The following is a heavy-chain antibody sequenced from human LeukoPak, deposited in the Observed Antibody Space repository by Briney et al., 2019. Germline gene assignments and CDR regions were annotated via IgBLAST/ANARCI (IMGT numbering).Heavy chain of an antibody. V-gene: IGHV3-15*01. CDR2: IKSKTDGGTT. J-gene: IGHJ4*02. D-gene: IGHD4-17*01. Sequence: PGGSLRLSGAASGFTFSNAWMSWVRQAPGKGLEWVGRIKSKTDGGTTDYAEPVKGRFTISRDDSKNTLYLQMNSLKTEDTALYYCAAVSVDYGDSSFDFWGQGTLVTVSS. CDR1: GFTFSNAW. CDR3: AAVSVDYGDSSFDF.